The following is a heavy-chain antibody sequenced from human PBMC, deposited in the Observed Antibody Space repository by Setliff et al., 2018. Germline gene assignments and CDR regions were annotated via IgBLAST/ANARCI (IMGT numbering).Heavy chain of an antibody. CDR2: IWGDGGTK. V-gene: IGHV3-33*08. CDR3: ARTCSGSGCYAGPES. D-gene: IGHD2-15*01. Sequence: GGSLRLSCAASGSTLSTYRMHWVRHAPGKGLEWVGVIWGDGGTKYHADSGKGRFTISRDNSKNLLYLQMNSLRPEDTSVYYCARTCSGSGCYAGPESWGQGTPVTVSS. J-gene: IGHJ5*02. CDR1: GSTLSTYR.